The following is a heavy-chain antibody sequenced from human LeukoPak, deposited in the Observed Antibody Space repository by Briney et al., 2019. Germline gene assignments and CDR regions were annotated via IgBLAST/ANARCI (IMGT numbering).Heavy chain of an antibody. CDR1: GYTFTGYY. V-gene: IGHV1-2*02. D-gene: IGHD3-9*01. Sequence: GASVKVSCKASGYTFTGYYIHWVRQAPGQGLEWMGWINPNSGDTHSGQKFRGRVTMTRDASMTTVHMELSRLTSDDTAVYFCAREWATSTLRGFHDILTGSFDYWGQGTLVTVSS. J-gene: IGHJ4*02. CDR2: INPNSGDT. CDR3: AREWATSTLRGFHDILTGSFDY.